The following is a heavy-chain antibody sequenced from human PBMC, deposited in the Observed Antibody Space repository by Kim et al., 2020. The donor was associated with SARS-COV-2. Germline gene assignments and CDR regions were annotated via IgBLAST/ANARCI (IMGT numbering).Heavy chain of an antibody. D-gene: IGHD3-10*01. CDR3: ARDRPYGSGSYFSFDY. J-gene: IGHJ4*02. V-gene: IGHV3-11*04. Sequence: VEGRFTIYRDKAKNSLYLQMSSLRAENTAVYYCARDRPYGSGSYFSFDYWGQGTLVTVSS.